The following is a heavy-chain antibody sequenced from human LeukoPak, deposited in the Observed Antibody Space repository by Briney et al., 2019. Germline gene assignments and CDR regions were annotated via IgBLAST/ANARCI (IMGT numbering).Heavy chain of an antibody. CDR2: SYYSGST. Sequence: SETLSLTCTVSGGSISSGDYYWSWIRQPPGKGLEWIGYSYYSGSTYYNPSLKSQVTISVDTSKNQFSLKLSSVTAADTAVYYCARTHSDCSSTSCYSVANYYFDYWGQGTLVTVSS. D-gene: IGHD2-2*01. V-gene: IGHV4-30-4*08. CDR1: GGSISSGDYY. CDR3: ARTHSDCSSTSCYSVANYYFDY. J-gene: IGHJ4*02.